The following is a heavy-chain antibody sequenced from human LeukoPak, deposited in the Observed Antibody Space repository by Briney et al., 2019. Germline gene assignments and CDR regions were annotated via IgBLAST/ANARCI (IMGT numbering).Heavy chain of an antibody. V-gene: IGHV5-51*01. D-gene: IGHD2-2*01. CDR1: GYSFPSYW. CDR3: ARAPDCSSTSCYYMDV. CDR2: IYPGDSDT. Sequence: GESLKISCKGSGYSFPSYWIGWVRQMPGKGLEWMGIIYPGDSDTRYSPSFQGQVTISADKSISTAYLQWSSLKASDTAMYYCARAPDCSSTSCYYMDVWGKGTTVTVSS. J-gene: IGHJ6*03.